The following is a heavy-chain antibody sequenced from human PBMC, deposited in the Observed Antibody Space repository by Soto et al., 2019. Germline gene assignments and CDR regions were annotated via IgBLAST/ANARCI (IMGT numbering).Heavy chain of an antibody. CDR2: ISYDGSNK. D-gene: IGHD3-3*01. CDR3: AKDKGLRFFERIWYGMDV. Sequence: QVQLVESGGGVVQPGRSLRLSCAASGFTFSSYGMHWVRQAPGKGLEWVAVISYDGSNKYYADSVKGRFTISRDNSKKTRYLQMNSLRAEDTAVYYCAKDKGLRFFERIWYGMDVWGQGTTVTVSS. V-gene: IGHV3-30*18. CDR1: GFTFSSYG. J-gene: IGHJ6*02.